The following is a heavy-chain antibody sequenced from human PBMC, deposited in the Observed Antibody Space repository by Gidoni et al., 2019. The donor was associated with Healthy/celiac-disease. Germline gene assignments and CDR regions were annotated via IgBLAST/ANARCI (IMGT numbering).Heavy chain of an antibody. D-gene: IGHD4-17*01. CDR1: GFTFRIYG. V-gene: IGHV3-30*18. J-gene: IGHJ6*02. CDR2: ISYDGSNK. Sequence: QVQLVESGGGVVQPGRSLRLSCAASGFTFRIYGMHWVRQAPGKGLEWVAVISYDGSNKYYADSVKGRFNISRDNSKNTLYLQMNSLRAEDTAVYYCAKEAAYDYGDYYYYYGMDVWGQGTTVTVSS. CDR3: AKEAAYDYGDYYYYYGMDV.